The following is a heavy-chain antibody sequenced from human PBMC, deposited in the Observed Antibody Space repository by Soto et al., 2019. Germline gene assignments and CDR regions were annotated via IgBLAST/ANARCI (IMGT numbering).Heavy chain of an antibody. J-gene: IGHJ4*02. CDR1: GYTFTSYG. CDR3: ARDLGIAAAGTWHLLFDY. CDR2: ISAYNGNT. V-gene: IGHV1-18*01. D-gene: IGHD6-13*01. Sequence: GASVKVSCKASGYTFTSYGISWVRQAPGQGLEWMGWISAYNGNTNYAQKLQGRVTMTTDTSTSTAYMELRSLRSDDTAVYYCARDLGIAAAGTWHLLFDYWGQGTLVTVSS.